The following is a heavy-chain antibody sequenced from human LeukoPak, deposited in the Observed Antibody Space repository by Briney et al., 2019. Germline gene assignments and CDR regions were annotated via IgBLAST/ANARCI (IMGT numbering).Heavy chain of an antibody. CDR3: GLAAYYYDSSGSDDAFDI. Sequence: GGSLRLSCSASGFNFNDYAMNWVRQAPGKGLEYVSAISSNGGSTYYAGSVKGRCTISRDNSKNTLYLQMSSLRAEDTAVYYCGLAAYYYDSSGSDDAFDIWGQGTMVIVSS. V-gene: IGHV3-64D*08. D-gene: IGHD3-22*01. J-gene: IGHJ3*02. CDR1: GFNFNDYA. CDR2: ISSNGGST.